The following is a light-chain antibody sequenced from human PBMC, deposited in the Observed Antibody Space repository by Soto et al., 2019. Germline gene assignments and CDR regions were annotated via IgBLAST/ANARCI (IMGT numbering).Light chain of an antibody. Sequence: DIVMTQSPLSLPVTPGEPASISCRSSQSLLHSNGYNFLDWYLQKPGQSPQLLIYLGSNRASGVPDRFRGRESGTDFTLKISRVEAEDVGVYYCMQALQTPYTFGQGTKLEIK. CDR3: MQALQTPYT. CDR2: LGS. CDR1: QSLLHSNGYNF. V-gene: IGKV2-28*01. J-gene: IGKJ2*01.